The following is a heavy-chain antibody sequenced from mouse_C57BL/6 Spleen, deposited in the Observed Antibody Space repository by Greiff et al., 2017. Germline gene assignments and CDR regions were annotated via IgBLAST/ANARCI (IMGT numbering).Heavy chain of an antibody. CDR2: IDPETGGT. CDR3: ARSPISTVVSTDY. Sequence: QVQLQQSGAELVRPGASVTLSCKASGYTFTDYEMHWVKQTPVHGLEWIGAIDPETGGTAYNEKFKGKATLTADKSSSTAYMELRSLTSEDSAVYFCARSPISTVVSTDYWGQGTTLTVSS. J-gene: IGHJ2*01. CDR1: GYTFTDYE. V-gene: IGHV1-15*01. D-gene: IGHD1-1*01.